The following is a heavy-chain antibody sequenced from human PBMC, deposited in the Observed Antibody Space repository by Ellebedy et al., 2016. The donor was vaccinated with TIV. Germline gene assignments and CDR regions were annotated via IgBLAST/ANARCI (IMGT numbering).Heavy chain of an antibody. D-gene: IGHD3-10*01. V-gene: IGHV4-61*01. CDR3: ARDPAPYGSGSPGWFDP. CDR1: GGSISNSSYY. Sequence: MPSETLSLTCTVSGGSISNSSYYWAWIRQPPGKGREWIGYIYYSGSTNYNPSLKSRVTISVDTSKNQFSLKLSSVTAADTAVYYCARDPAPYGSGSPGWFDPWGQGTLVTVSS. CDR2: IYYSGST. J-gene: IGHJ5*02.